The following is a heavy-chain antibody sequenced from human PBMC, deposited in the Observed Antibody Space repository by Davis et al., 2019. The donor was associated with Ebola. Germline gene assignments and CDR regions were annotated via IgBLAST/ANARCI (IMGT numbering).Heavy chain of an antibody. Sequence: GGSLRLSCAASGFTFSSYWMHWVRQAPGKGLEWVSVIYRDGRTYYADSVKGRFTISRDNSKNTVYLQTNSLRAEDTAVYYCARHVYGDFWYFDLWGRGTRVTVSS. CDR1: GFTFSSYW. CDR2: IYRDGRT. J-gene: IGHJ2*01. V-gene: IGHV3-66*04. D-gene: IGHD4-17*01. CDR3: ARHVYGDFWYFDL.